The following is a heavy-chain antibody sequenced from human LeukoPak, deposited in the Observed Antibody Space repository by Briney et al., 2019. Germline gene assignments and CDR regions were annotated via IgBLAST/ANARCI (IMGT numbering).Heavy chain of an antibody. CDR1: GFSVTNAW. CDR3: TTVRVNDYPWGSYRYSYFDY. J-gene: IGHJ4*02. V-gene: IGHV3-15*01. D-gene: IGHD3-16*02. CDR2: LKSKTDGGTT. Sequence: GGSLRLSCAASGFSVTNAWMSWVRQAPGKGLEWVGRLKSKTDGGTTDYAAPVKGRFTMSRDNSKNTLYLQMNSLKTEDTGVYYCTTVRVNDYPWGSYRYSYFDYWGQGTLVTVSS.